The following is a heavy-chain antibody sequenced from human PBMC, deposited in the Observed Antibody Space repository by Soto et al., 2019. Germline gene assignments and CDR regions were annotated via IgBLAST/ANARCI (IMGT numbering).Heavy chain of an antibody. Sequence: QVQLVQSGAEVKKPGSSVKVSCKASGGTFSSYAISWVRQAPGQGLEWMGGIIPIFGTANYAQKFQGRVTITADESTSTAYMELSSLRSEDTAVYYCARDQDCSGGSCYSLYYGMDVWGQGTTVTVSS. CDR1: GGTFSSYA. CDR2: IIPIFGTA. CDR3: ARDQDCSGGSCYSLYYGMDV. V-gene: IGHV1-69*01. D-gene: IGHD2-15*01. J-gene: IGHJ6*02.